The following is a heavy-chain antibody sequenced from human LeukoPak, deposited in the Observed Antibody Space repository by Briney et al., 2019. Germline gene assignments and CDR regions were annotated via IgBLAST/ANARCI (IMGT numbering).Heavy chain of an antibody. Sequence: GGSLRLSCAASGFTFSSYSMNWVRQAPGKGLEWVSYISSSSSTIHCADSVKGRFTISRDNAKNSLYLQMNSLRDEDTAVYYCARVSCGGDCNNLLWYFDLWGRGTLVTVSS. CDR1: GFTFSSYS. D-gene: IGHD2-21*02. V-gene: IGHV3-48*02. CDR2: ISSSSSTI. CDR3: ARVSCGGDCNNLLWYFDL. J-gene: IGHJ2*01.